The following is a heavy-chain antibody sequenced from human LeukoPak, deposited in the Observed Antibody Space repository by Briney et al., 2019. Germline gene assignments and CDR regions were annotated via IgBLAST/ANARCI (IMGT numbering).Heavy chain of an antibody. CDR1: GVSITSSSYF. CDR2: IFHSGST. V-gene: IGHV4-39*01. CDR3: DYVGYYGSGTIFDY. Sequence: SETLSLTCTVSGVSITSSSYFWGWIRQPPGKGLEWIGSIFHSGSTYYNPSLKSRVTISVDTSKNQFSLKLSSVTAADTAVCYCDYVGYYGSGTIFDYWGQGTLVTVSS. J-gene: IGHJ4*02. D-gene: IGHD3-10*01.